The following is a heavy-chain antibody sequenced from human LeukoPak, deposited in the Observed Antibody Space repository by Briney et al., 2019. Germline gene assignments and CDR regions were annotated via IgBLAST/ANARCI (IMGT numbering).Heavy chain of an antibody. D-gene: IGHD6-19*01. V-gene: IGHV3-23*01. Sequence: GGSLRLSCVASGFTFSGYAMTWVRQAPGKGLEWISAISGSGGSTYYADSVKGRFTISRDNSKNTLFLQMNSLRAEDTAAYYCAKSSQGGWYGGDTLDIWGQGTMVTVSS. CDR1: GFTFSGYA. CDR3: AKSSQGGWYGGDTLDI. J-gene: IGHJ3*02. CDR2: ISGSGGST.